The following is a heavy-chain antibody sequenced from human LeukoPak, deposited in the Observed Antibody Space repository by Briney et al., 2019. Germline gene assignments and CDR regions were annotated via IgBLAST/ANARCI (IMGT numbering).Heavy chain of an antibody. J-gene: IGHJ4*02. CDR1: GFTFSSYG. D-gene: IGHD5-12*01. V-gene: IGHV3-48*03. Sequence: GGSLRLSCAASGFTFSSYGMNWVRQAPGKGLEWVSYTGDTRTTIYYADSVKGRFTISRDIAKNSLYLQMNSLRTEDTAVYYCAREYTGSDYFDYWGQGTLVTVSS. CDR2: TGDTRTTI. CDR3: AREYTGSDYFDY.